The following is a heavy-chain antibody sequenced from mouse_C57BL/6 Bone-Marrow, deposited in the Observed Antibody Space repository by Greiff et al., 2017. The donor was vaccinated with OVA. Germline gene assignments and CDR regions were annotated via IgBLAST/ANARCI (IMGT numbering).Heavy chain of an antibody. CDR2: ISNGGGST. D-gene: IGHD1-1*01. CDR3: ARHGYYGSPFAD. V-gene: IGHV5-12*01. J-gene: IGHJ3*01. Sequence: EVQRVESGGGLVQPGGSLKLSCAASGFTFSDYYMYWVRQTPEKRLEWVAYISNGGGSTYYPDTVKGRFTISRDNAKNTLYLQMSRLKSEDTAMYYCARHGYYGSPFADWGQGTLVTVSA. CDR1: GFTFSDYY.